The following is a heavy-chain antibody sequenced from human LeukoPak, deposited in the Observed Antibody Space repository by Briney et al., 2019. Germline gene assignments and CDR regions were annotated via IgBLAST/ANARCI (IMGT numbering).Heavy chain of an antibody. CDR2: IIPIFGTA. CDR3: ARGGPYYYDSSGYQPFDY. J-gene: IGHJ4*02. Sequence: ASVKVSCKASGGTFSSYAISWVRQAPGQGLEWMGGIIPIFGTANYAQKFQGRVTITTGESTSTAYMELSSLRSEDTAVYYCARGGPYYYDSSGYQPFDYWGQGTLVTVSS. CDR1: GGTFSSYA. D-gene: IGHD3-22*01. V-gene: IGHV1-69*05.